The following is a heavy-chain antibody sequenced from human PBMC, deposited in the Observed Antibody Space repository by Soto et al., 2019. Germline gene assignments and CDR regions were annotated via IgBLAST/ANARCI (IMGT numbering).Heavy chain of an antibody. CDR2: ISYDGSNK. CDR1: GFTFSSYG. V-gene: IGHV3-30*03. J-gene: IGHJ6*02. D-gene: IGHD3-10*01. Sequence: GSLRLSCAASGFTFSSYGMHWVRQAPGKGLEWVAVISYDGSNKYYADSVKGRFTISRDNSKNTLYLQMNSLRAEDTAVYYCGGGGSGSYYNSYGMDVWGQGTTVTVSS. CDR3: GGGGSGSYYNSYGMDV.